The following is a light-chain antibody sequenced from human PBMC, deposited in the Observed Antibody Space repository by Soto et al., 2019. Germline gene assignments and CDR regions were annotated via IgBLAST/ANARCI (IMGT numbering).Light chain of an antibody. V-gene: IGLV2-14*03. CDR3: SSYTSSSTLV. J-gene: IGLJ2*01. CDR2: AVS. Sequence: QSALTQPASVSGSPGQSITISCTGTSSDVGGYDYVSWYQQHPAKAPKLTIYAVSNRPSGVSNRFSGSKSGNTASLTISGLQADDEADYYCSSYTSSSTLVFGGGTKLTVL. CDR1: SSDVGGYDY.